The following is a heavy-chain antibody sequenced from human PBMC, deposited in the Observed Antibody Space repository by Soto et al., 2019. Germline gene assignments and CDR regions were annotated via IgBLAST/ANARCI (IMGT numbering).Heavy chain of an antibody. CDR2: IWYDGSNK. D-gene: IGHD6-13*01. J-gene: IGHJ4*02. V-gene: IGHV3-33*01. CDR3: ARDSSSSGIDY. Sequence: GGSLRLSCAASGFTFRSYGMHWVRQAPGKGLEWVAVIWYDGSNKYYADSVKGRFTISRDNSKNTLYLQMNSLRAEDTAVYYCARDSSSSGIDYWGQGTLVTVSS. CDR1: GFTFRSYG.